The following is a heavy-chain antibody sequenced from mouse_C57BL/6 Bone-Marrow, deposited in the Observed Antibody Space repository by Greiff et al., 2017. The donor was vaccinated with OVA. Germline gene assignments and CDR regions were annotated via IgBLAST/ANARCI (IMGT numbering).Heavy chain of an antibody. J-gene: IGHJ4*01. CDR3: ASGGLRREGYAMDY. D-gene: IGHD2-4*01. CDR1: GYTFTSYW. CDR2: IYPGSGST. V-gene: IGHV1-55*01. Sequence: QVQLKQPGAELVKPGASVKMSCKASGYTFTSYWITWVKQRPGQGLEWIGDIYPGSGSTNYNEKFKSKATLTVDTSSSTAYMQLSSLTSEDSAVYYCASGGLRREGYAMDYWGQGTSVTVSS.